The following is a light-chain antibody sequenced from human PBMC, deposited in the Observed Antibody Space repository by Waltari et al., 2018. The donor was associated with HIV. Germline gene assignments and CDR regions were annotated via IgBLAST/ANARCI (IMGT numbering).Light chain of an antibody. CDR1: QSLLYSSDNKNY. CDR2: WAS. CDR3: QQYYTTPDT. V-gene: IGKV4-1*01. J-gene: IGKJ3*01. Sequence: DIVMTQSPDSLAVSLGERATIKCKSSQSLLYSSDNKNYLAWYQQKPGQPPKLLIYWASTRESGVPDRFSGSGSGTDFTLSISGLQAEDVAVYFCQQYYTTPDTFGPGTKVDIK.